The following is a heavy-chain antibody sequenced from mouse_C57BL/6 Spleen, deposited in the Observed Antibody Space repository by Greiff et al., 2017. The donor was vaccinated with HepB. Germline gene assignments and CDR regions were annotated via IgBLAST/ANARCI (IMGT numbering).Heavy chain of an antibody. CDR3: ATYSNYLAWFAY. CDR1: GYTFTSYW. Sequence: QVQLQQPGAELVKPGASVKVSCKASGYTFTSYWMHWVKQRPGQGLEWIGRIHPSDSDTNYNQKFKGKATLTVDKSSSTAYMQLSSLTSEDSAVYYCATYSNYLAWFAYWGQGTLVTVSA. V-gene: IGHV1-74*01. J-gene: IGHJ3*01. D-gene: IGHD2-5*01. CDR2: IHPSDSDT.